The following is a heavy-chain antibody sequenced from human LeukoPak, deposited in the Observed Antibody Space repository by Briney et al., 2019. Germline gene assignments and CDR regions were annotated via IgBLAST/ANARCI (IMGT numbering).Heavy chain of an antibody. V-gene: IGHV4-59*01. CDR1: GGSISSYY. Sequence: SETLSLTCTVSGGSISSYYWIWIRQPPGKGLEYIGYIFYSGNTNYNPSLKSRVTISVDTSKNQFSLKLTSVTAADTAVYYCARWNYYDIIRALESWGQGTMVTVS. J-gene: IGHJ3*02. CDR3: ARWNYYDIIRALES. D-gene: IGHD3-22*01. CDR2: IFYSGNT.